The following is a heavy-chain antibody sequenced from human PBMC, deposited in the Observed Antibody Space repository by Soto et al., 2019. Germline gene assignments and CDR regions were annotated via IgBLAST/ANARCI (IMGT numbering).Heavy chain of an antibody. J-gene: IGHJ4*02. D-gene: IGHD3-22*01. Sequence: QVQLVXSXAEVXKPGSSXKVSCKASGDTFSSYAIXXXXXXXXQGLEWMGGIIPMFGTANYAQKFKGRVTLTAGESTSTVYRELXSLRXXXTAVYSRASVAPPHYYDSSGYYSPLDYWGPGTLVTVSS. CDR3: ASVAPPHYYDSSGYYSPLDY. V-gene: IGHV1-69*01. CDR2: IIPMFGTA. CDR1: GDTFSSYA.